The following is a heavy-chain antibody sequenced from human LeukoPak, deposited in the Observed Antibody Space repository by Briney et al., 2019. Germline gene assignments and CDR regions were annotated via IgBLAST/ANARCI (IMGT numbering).Heavy chain of an antibody. V-gene: IGHV3-53*01. CDR2: IYSGGST. D-gene: IGHD3-22*01. CDR3: ATYYYDSSGYYYPTDY. J-gene: IGHJ4*02. Sequence: GGSLRLSCAASGFTVSSNYMSWVRQAPGKGLEWVSVIYSGGSTYYADSVKGRFTISRDNSKNTLYLQMNSLRAEDTAVYYCATYYYDSSGYYYPTDYWGQGTLATVSS. CDR1: GFTVSSNY.